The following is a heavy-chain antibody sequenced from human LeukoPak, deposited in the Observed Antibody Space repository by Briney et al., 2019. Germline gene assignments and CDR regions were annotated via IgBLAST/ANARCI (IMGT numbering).Heavy chain of an antibody. CDR1: GFTFGDYV. J-gene: IGHJ4*02. V-gene: IGHV3-49*04. Sequence: GGSLALSRRTSGFTFGDYVMTWVRQAPGKGLEWVGFIRSKVYGGTTEYAASVKGRFIISRDDSKSIAYLQMNSLKTEDTAVYYCTRDYGGFDYWGQGTLVTVSS. CDR2: IRSKVYGGTT. CDR3: TRDYGGFDY. D-gene: IGHD4-23*01.